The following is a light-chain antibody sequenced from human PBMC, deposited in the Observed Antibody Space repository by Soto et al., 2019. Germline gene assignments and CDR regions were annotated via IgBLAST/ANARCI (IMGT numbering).Light chain of an antibody. J-gene: IGLJ2*01. CDR2: EGN. CDR3: CSYVGSSTLV. V-gene: IGLV2-23*01. Sequence: QSVLTQPASVSGSPGQSITISCTGTSSDFGDYNLVSWYQQQPGKAPKLMIYEGNKRPSGVATRFSGSKSGYTASLTISGLQAEDEADYYCCSYVGSSTLVFGGGTKLTVL. CDR1: SSDFGDYNL.